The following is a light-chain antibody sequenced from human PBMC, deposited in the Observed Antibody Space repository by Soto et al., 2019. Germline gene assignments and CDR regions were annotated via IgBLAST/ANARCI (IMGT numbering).Light chain of an antibody. CDR1: QSVSSN. Sequence: ITQSPSALSVSPGERATLSCRASQSVSSNLAWYQQKPGQAPRLLIYGASTRATGIPARFSGSGSGTEFTLTISSLQSEDFAVYYCQQYNNWPRTFGQRTKVDIK. CDR3: QQYNNWPRT. J-gene: IGKJ1*01. V-gene: IGKV3-15*01. CDR2: GAS.